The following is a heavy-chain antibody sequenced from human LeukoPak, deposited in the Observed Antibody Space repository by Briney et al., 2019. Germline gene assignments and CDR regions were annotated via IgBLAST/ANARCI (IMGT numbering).Heavy chain of an antibody. D-gene: IGHD3-22*01. V-gene: IGHV1-69*05. J-gene: IGHJ4*02. CDR3: ARQTVGDYDSSGYYRN. Sequence: GASXXVSCKASGGTFSSYAISWVRQAPGQGLEWMGGIIPIFGTANYAQKFQGRVTITTDESTSTAYMELSSLRSEDTAVYYCARQTVGDYDSSGYYRNWGQGTLVTVSS. CDR1: GGTFSSYA. CDR2: IIPIFGTA.